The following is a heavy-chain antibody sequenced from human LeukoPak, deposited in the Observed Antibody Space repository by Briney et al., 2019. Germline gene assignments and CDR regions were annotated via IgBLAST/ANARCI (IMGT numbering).Heavy chain of an antibody. CDR3: ARTQVVAAITYYFDY. CDR1: GGSISIYY. V-gene: IGHV4-59*01. CDR2: IYYSGST. Sequence: SETLSLTCTVSGGSISIYYWSWIRQPPGKGLEWIGYIYYSGSTNYNPSLKSRVTISVDTSKNQFSLKLSSVTAADTAVYYCARTQVVAAITYYFDYWGQGTLVTVSS. D-gene: IGHD2-15*01. J-gene: IGHJ4*02.